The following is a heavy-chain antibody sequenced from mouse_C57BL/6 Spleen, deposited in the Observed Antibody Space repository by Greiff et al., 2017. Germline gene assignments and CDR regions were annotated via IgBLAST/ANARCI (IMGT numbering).Heavy chain of an antibody. V-gene: IGHV1-5*01. Sequence: VQLQQSGTVLVRPGASVKLSCKTSGYTFTSYWMHWVKQRPGQGLEWIGAIYPGNSDTSYNQKFKGKAKLTAVTSASTAYMELSSLTSEDSAVYYCTREWAYYYFDYWGQGTTLTVSS. CDR2: IYPGNSDT. J-gene: IGHJ2*01. CDR1: GYTFTSYW. D-gene: IGHD2-10*01. CDR3: TREWAYYYFDY.